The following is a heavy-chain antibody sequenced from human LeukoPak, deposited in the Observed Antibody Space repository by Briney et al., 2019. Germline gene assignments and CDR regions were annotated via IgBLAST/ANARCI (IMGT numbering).Heavy chain of an antibody. CDR2: LGTNGDT. Sequence: GGSLRLSCVASDFSFSNYDMYWVRQAAGRGLEWVSALGTNGDTYYLGSVRGRFTISRENGKNSLYLQMNSLRDDDTAVYYCAREWRGIASHFHGMDVWGQGTTVTVSS. CDR1: DFSFSNYD. CDR3: AREWRGIASHFHGMDV. J-gene: IGHJ6*02. D-gene: IGHD6-6*01. V-gene: IGHV3-13*01.